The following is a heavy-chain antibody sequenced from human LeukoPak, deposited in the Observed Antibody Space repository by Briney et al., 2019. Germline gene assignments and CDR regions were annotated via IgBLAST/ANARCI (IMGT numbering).Heavy chain of an antibody. V-gene: IGHV1-18*01. D-gene: IGHD2-15*01. CDR1: GYTFTSYG. Sequence: LWASVKVSCKASGYTFTSYGISWVRQAPGQGLEWMGWISAYNGNTNYAQKLQGRVTMTTDTSTSTAYMELRSLRSDDTAVYYCARDVGGYCSGGSCYETDYWGQGTLVTVSS. CDR3: ARDVGGYCSGGSCYETDY. J-gene: IGHJ4*02. CDR2: ISAYNGNT.